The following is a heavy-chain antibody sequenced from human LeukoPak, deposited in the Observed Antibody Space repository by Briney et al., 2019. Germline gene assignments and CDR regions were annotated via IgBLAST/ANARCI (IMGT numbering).Heavy chain of an antibody. J-gene: IGHJ4*02. CDR2: IIPIFGSS. D-gene: IGHD3-10*01. CDR1: GGNFNTYL. CDR3: GTSGSHGDY. V-gene: IGHV1-69*01. Sequence: SWAKVSCKGSGGNFNTYLLSWVRHAPGQGLEWMGGIIPIFGSSNYVRTFQGRLTITADASTSTIYMELNGLTSEDTAIYYCGTSGSHGDYWGQGTLVIVPS.